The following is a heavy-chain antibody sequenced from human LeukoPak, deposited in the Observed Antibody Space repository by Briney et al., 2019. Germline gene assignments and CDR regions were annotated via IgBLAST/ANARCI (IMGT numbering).Heavy chain of an antibody. V-gene: IGHV4-38-2*01. D-gene: IGHD3-10*01. CDR2: IYHAGST. CDR1: GYSISRGYY. Sequence: SETLSLTCGVSGYSISRGYYWAWIRQPPGKGLEWIGTIYHAGSTYYNPSLESRVTISVDTSKNEFSLNLNSVTAADTAVYYCARAGWIITSGIDYWGQGALVTVSS. J-gene: IGHJ4*02. CDR3: ARAGWIITSGIDY.